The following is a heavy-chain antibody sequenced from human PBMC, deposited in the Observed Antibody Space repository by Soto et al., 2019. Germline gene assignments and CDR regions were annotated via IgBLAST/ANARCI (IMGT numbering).Heavy chain of an antibody. J-gene: IGHJ4*02. Sequence: PGGSLRLSCAASGFTFSSYAMSWVRQAPGKGLEWVSAISGSGGSTYYADSVKGRFTISRDNSKNTLYLQMNSLRAEDTAVYYCARLQDIVVVPAAMVDYWGQGTLVTVSS. D-gene: IGHD2-2*01. CDR1: GFTFSSYA. V-gene: IGHV3-23*01. CDR3: ARLQDIVVVPAAMVDY. CDR2: ISGSGGST.